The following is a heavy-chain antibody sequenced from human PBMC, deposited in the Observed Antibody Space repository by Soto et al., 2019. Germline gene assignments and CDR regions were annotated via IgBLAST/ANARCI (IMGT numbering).Heavy chain of an antibody. CDR3: AREGPRPYYYYGMDV. Sequence: QVQLVQSGAEVKKPGASVKVSCKSSGYTFSMSGISWVRQDPGQGLEWMGWISGYNGKTNYEQKFQATVTMTTDRATNMAYMELRSLRSDDTAVYYCAREGPRPYYYYGMDVWGQGTTVTVSS. V-gene: IGHV1-18*01. CDR1: GYTFSMSG. CDR2: ISGYNGKT. J-gene: IGHJ6*02.